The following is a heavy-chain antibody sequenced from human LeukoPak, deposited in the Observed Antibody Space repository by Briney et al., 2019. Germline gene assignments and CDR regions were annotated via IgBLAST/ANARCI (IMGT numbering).Heavy chain of an antibody. CDR3: ARAIGGYSGYYYYYYMDV. J-gene: IGHJ6*03. CDR1: GYTFTSYD. CDR2: MNPNSGNT. D-gene: IGHD5-12*01. V-gene: IGHV1-8*01. Sequence: GASVKVSCKASGYTFTSYDINWVRQATGQGLEWMGWMNPNSGNTGYAQKFQGRVTMTRNTSISTAYMELSSLRSEDTAVYYCARAIGGYSGYYYYYYMDVWGKGTTVTISS.